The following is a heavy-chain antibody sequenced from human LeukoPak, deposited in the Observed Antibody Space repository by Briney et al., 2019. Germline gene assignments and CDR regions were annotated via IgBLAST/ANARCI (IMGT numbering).Heavy chain of an antibody. CDR2: ISWNSGSI. V-gene: IGHV3-9*01. Sequence: GRSLRLSCAASGFTFDDYAMPWVRQAPGKGLECVSGISWNSGSIGYADSVKGRFTISRDNAKNSLYLQMNSLRAEDTALYYCAKGMVRGVISRIGFDPWGQGTLVTVSS. CDR3: AKGMVRGVISRIGFDP. D-gene: IGHD3-10*01. J-gene: IGHJ5*02. CDR1: GFTFDDYA.